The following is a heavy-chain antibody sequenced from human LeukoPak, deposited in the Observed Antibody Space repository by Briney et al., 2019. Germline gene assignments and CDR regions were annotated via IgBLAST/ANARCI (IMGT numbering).Heavy chain of an antibody. CDR3: AKTRGGWYYFDY. CDR2: ISGSGGST. Sequence: PGGSLRLSCAASGFTFSSYAMSWVRQAPGKRLEWVSAISGSGGSTYYADSVKGRFTISRDNSKNTLYLQMNSLRAEDTAVYYCAKTRGGWYYFDYWGQGTLVTVSS. V-gene: IGHV3-23*01. CDR1: GFTFSSYA. D-gene: IGHD6-19*01. J-gene: IGHJ4*02.